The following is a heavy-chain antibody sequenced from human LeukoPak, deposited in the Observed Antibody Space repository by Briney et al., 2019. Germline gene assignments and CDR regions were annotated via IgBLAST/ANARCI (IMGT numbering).Heavy chain of an antibody. V-gene: IGHV3-23*01. J-gene: IGHJ4*02. Sequence: GGSLRLSCAASGFAFSSYAMNWVRQAPGKGLEWVSGISGSGYSTYSADSVKGRFTISRDNSNNTLFLQMNSLRAEDTAVYYCAKSWEPLLYFDYWGQGTLVTVSS. CDR1: GFAFSSYA. CDR3: AKSWEPLLYFDY. D-gene: IGHD1-26*01. CDR2: ISGSGYST.